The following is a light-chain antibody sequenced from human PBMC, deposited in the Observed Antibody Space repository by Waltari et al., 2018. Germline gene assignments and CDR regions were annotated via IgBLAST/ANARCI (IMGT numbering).Light chain of an antibody. CDR1: SSTTGSNY. J-gene: IGLJ3*02. CDR3: VAWDDSLSATV. CDR2: RND. V-gene: IGLV1-47*01. Sequence: QSVLTQPPSASGTPGQRVTISCSGSSSTTGSNYVYWYQHLPGTAPKLRIYRNDQRPAGGPYRFAGSKSGTSASLAISELRSEDEADYYCVAWDDSLSATVFGGGTKLTVL.